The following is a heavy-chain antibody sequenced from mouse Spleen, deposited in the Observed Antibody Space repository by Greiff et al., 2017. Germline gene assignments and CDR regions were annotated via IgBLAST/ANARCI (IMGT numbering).Heavy chain of an antibody. D-gene: IGHD1-1*01. CDR3: ARSNYGSRGFAY. CDR2: INPSTGGT. V-gene: IGHV1-42*01. Sequence: VHVKQSGPELVKPGASVKISCKASGYSFTGYYMNWVKQSPEKSLEWIGEINPSTGGTTYNQKFKAKATLTVDKSSSTAYMQLKSLTSEDSAVYYCARSNYGSRGFAYWGQGTLVTVSA. J-gene: IGHJ3*01. CDR1: GYSFTGYY.